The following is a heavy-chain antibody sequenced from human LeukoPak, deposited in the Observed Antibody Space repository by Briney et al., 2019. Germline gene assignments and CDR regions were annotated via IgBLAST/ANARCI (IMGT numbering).Heavy chain of an antibody. Sequence: LTGGSLRLSCTASGFTFSGYWMNGVRQAPGKGLVWVSRIGSDGGSTTYADSVKGRFTISRDNAKNTLYLQMTSLRAEDTAVYYCARGGSGNFYYWGQGTLVTVSS. CDR1: GFTFSGYW. J-gene: IGHJ4*02. CDR3: ARGGSGNFYY. CDR2: IGSDGGST. V-gene: IGHV3-74*03. D-gene: IGHD1-26*01.